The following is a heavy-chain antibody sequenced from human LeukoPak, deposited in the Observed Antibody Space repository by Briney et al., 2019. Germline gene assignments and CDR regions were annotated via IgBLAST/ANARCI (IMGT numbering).Heavy chain of an antibody. Sequence: PSETLSLTCAVSGGSISSYYWSWIRQPPGKGLEWIGYIYYSGSTNYNPSLKSRVTISVDTPKNQFSLKLSSVTAADTAVYYCASSGYSSGWYSRGDDAFDIWGQGTMVTVSS. CDR1: GGSISSYY. CDR2: IYYSGST. CDR3: ASSGYSSGWYSRGDDAFDI. V-gene: IGHV4-59*01. D-gene: IGHD6-19*01. J-gene: IGHJ3*02.